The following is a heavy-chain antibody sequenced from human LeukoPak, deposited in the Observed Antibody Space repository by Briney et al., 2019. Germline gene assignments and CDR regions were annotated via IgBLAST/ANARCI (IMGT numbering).Heavy chain of an antibody. CDR1: GGSISSSSYY. CDR2: IYYSGST. V-gene: IGHV4-39*07. CDR3: ARQDLGMITFGGVIGYFDY. J-gene: IGHJ4*02. D-gene: IGHD3-16*01. Sequence: SETLSLTCTVSGGSISSSSYYWGWIRQPPGKGLEWIGTIYYSGSTYYNPSLKSRVTISVDTSKNQFSLKLSSVTAADTAVYYCARQDLGMITFGGVIGYFDYWGQGTLVTVSS.